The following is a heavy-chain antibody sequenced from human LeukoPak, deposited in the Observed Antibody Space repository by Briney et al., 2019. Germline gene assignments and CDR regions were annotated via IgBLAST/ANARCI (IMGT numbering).Heavy chain of an antibody. Sequence: SETLSLTCAVYGGSFSGYYWSWIRQPPGKGLEWIGEINHSGSTNYNPSLKSRVTISVDTSKNQFSLKLSSVTAADTAVYYCGRDRDFWSSYDRIDGMDVWGQGTTVTVSS. V-gene: IGHV4-34*01. CDR2: INHSGST. D-gene: IGHD3-3*01. CDR1: GGSFSGYY. J-gene: IGHJ6*02. CDR3: GRDRDFWSSYDRIDGMDV.